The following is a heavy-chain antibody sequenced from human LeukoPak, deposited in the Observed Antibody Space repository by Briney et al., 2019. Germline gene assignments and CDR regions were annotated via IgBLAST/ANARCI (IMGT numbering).Heavy chain of an antibody. CDR2: IKQDGSEK. D-gene: IGHD3-9*01. CDR1: GFTFRDCW. V-gene: IGHV3-7*01. CDR3: AKVDYDILTGYPYYFDY. Sequence: GGSLRLSCAASGFTFRDCWMGWVRQAPGKGLEWVANIKQDGSEKHYVDSVEGRFTISRDNAKNSLYLQMNSLRAEDTAVYYCAKVDYDILTGYPYYFDYWGQGTLVTVSS. J-gene: IGHJ4*02.